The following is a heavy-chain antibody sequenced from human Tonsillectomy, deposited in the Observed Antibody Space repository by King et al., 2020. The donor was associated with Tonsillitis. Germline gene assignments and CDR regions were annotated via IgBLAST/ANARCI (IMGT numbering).Heavy chain of an antibody. CDR2: IDRSDSYT. J-gene: IGHJ6*02. V-gene: IGHV5-10-1*03. CDR1: GYTFTSYW. D-gene: IGHD6-19*01. Sequence: VQLVESGAEVKKPGESLRISCKGSGYTFTSYWISWVRQMPGKGLEWMGRIDRSDSYTNYSPSFQGHVTISSDKSISTAYLEWSSLRASDTAMYYCARYFIPVAATEYYFYAMDVWGQGTTVTVSS. CDR3: ARYFIPVAATEYYFYAMDV.